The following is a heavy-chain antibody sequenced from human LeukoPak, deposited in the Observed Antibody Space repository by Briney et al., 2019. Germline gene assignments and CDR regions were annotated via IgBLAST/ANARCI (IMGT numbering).Heavy chain of an antibody. J-gene: IGHJ4*02. CDR2: IKQDGSEK. D-gene: IGHD5-24*01. V-gene: IGHV3-7*01. CDR1: RFTFSRYW. CDR3: ARDLSGDGYNKFDY. Sequence: PGGSLRLSCAASRFTFSRYWMSWVRQAPGKGLEWVANIKQDGSEKYYVDSAKGRFTISRDDAKNSLYLQMNSLRAEDTAVYYCARDLSGDGYNKFDYWGQGTLVTVSP.